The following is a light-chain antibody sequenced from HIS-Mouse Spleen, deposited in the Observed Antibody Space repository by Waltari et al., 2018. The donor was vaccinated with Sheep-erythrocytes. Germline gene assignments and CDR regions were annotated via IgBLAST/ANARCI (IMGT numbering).Light chain of an antibody. Sequence: SYELTQPPSVSVSPGQTASITCSGDKLGDKYACWYQQKPGQSPVLVIYQDSKRPSGIPARFSGSNSGNTATLTISGTQAMVEADYYCQAWDSSTVVFGGGTKLTVL. CDR2: QDS. CDR3: QAWDSSTVV. J-gene: IGLJ2*01. V-gene: IGLV3-1*01. CDR1: KLGDKY.